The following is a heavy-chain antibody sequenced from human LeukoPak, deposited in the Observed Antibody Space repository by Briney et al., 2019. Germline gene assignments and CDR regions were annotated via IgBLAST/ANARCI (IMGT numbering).Heavy chain of an antibody. Sequence: GGSLRLSCAASGFTFSSHGMNWVRQAPGKGLVWVSRINSDGSSTSYADSVKGRFTISRDNAKNTLYLQMNSLRAEDTAVYYCARTGSTYDSSGYYYWGQGTLVTVSS. V-gene: IGHV3-74*01. CDR1: GFTFSSHG. CDR2: INSDGSST. J-gene: IGHJ4*02. CDR3: ARTGSTYDSSGYYY. D-gene: IGHD3-22*01.